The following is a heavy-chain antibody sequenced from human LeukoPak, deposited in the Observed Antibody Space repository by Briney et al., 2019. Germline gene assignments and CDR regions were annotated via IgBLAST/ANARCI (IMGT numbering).Heavy chain of an antibody. V-gene: IGHV4-39*01. J-gene: IGHJ4*02. CDR1: GYSISTSAYY. CDR3: AKSGGYGLIDY. Sequence: PSETLSLTCTVSGYSISTSAYYWGWIRQPPGKGLEWIGSIYYSGSTYYNASLKSRVTISIDTSKNQFSLRLSSVTAADTAVYYCAKSGGYGLIDYWGQGTLVTVSS. CDR2: IYYSGST. D-gene: IGHD1-26*01.